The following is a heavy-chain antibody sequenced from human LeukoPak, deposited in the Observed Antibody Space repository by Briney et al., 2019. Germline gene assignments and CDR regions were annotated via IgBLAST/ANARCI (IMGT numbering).Heavy chain of an antibody. Sequence: GGSLRLSCAASGFTFSSYWMSWARQAPGKGLEWVANIKQDGSEKYYVDSVKGRFTISRDNAKNSLYLQMNSLRAEDTAVYYCARDGGRDSSGYYPFYYFDYWGQGTLVTVSS. CDR1: GFTFSSYW. J-gene: IGHJ4*02. CDR2: IKQDGSEK. D-gene: IGHD3-22*01. CDR3: ARDGGRDSSGYYPFYYFDY. V-gene: IGHV3-7*01.